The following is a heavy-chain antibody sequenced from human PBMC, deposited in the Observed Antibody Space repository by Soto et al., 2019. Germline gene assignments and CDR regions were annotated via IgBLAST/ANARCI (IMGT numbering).Heavy chain of an antibody. V-gene: IGHV4-39*01. CDR3: ARQPTGYPNWFDA. J-gene: IGHJ5*02. D-gene: IGHD3-9*01. CDR1: GGSVTSSTSS. CDR2: IVYGHGT. Sequence: QVQLQESGPGLVNPSETLSLTCTVSGGSVTSSTSSWAWVRQPPGKGLHWIGTIVYGHGTYYNPSLESRVTISLDTSKVQFSLELTSVTAADTAVYYCARQPTGYPNWFDAWGRGILVIVSS.